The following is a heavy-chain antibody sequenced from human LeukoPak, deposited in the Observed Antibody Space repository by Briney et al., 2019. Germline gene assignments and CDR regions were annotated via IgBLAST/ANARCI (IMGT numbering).Heavy chain of an antibody. CDR1: GFTLGDYL. Sequence: TGGSLRLSSTAPGFTLGDYLMSWFRQAPGKGLEWVSVIYSGGSTYYADSVKGRVTISRDNSKNTLYLQMNSLRAEDTAVYYCARALVWFGEYYFDYWGQGTLVTVSS. D-gene: IGHD3-10*01. CDR2: IYSGGST. CDR3: ARALVWFGEYYFDY. J-gene: IGHJ4*02. V-gene: IGHV3-66*01.